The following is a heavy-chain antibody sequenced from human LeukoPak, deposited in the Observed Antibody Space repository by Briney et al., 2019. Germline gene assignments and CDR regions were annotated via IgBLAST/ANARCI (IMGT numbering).Heavy chain of an antibody. CDR2: INPNSGGT. V-gene: IGHV1-2*02. CDR1: GYTFTGYY. D-gene: IGHD2-8*01. J-gene: IGHJ6*03. CDR3: ARGLMVYPRPWGYYYYMDV. Sequence: ALVKVSCKASGYTFTGYYMHWVRQAPGQGLEWMGWINPNSGGTNYAQKFQGRVAMTRDTSISTAYMELSRLRSDDTAVYYCARGLMVYPRPWGYYYYMDVWGKGTTVTVSS.